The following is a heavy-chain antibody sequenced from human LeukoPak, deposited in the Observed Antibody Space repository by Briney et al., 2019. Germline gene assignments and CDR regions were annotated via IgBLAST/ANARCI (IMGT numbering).Heavy chain of an antibody. D-gene: IGHD6-25*01. Sequence: VTVSXXASGYTFTSYAMHWVRQAPGQRLEWMGWINAGNGNATYTQKFQDRVTFTRDTSASTAYMDLSSLRSEDTAVYYCARVSSGWHGYLDHWGQGTPVTVSS. CDR2: INAGNGNA. V-gene: IGHV1-3*01. CDR1: GYTFTSYA. CDR3: ARVSSGWHGYLDH. J-gene: IGHJ4*02.